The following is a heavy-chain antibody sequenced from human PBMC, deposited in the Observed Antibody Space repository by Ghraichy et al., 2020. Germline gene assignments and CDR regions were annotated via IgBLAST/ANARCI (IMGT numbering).Heavy chain of an antibody. CDR1: DGSLSPNF. J-gene: IGHJ5*02. V-gene: IGHV4-59*08. D-gene: IGHD3-10*01. CDR3: ARQGSGGFDP. Sequence: GSLRLSCTVSDGSLSPNFWSWIRQPPGKGLEYIGHIYYSGNTHYNPSLKSRVTISVDTSKNQFSLKLTSATAADTAVYYCARQGSGGFDPWGQGTLVTVSS. CDR2: IYYSGNT.